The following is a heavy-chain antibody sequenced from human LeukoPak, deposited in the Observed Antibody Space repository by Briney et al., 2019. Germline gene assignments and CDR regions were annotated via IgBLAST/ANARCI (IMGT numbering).Heavy chain of an antibody. D-gene: IGHD5-24*01. J-gene: IGHJ3*02. V-gene: IGHV6-1*01. CDR3: ARGGQGDGYSADDAFDI. CDR1: GDIVSYNVAA. CDR2: TYYRSKWYN. Sequence: SQTLSLTCAISGDIVSYNVAAWNWIRQSPSRGLEWLGRTYYRSKWYNDYAVSVKSRITINPDTSKNQFSLQLNSVTPEDTAVYYCARGGQGDGYSADDAFDIWGQGTMVTVSS.